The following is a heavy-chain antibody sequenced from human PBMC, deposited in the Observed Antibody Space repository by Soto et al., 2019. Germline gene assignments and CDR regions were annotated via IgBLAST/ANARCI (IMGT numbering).Heavy chain of an antibody. CDR1: GYTFTSYY. J-gene: IGHJ4*02. CDR2: INPSGGST. CDR3: ARTTYYYDSSGYYWFDY. D-gene: IGHD3-22*01. Sequence: ASVKVSCKASGYTFTSYYMHWVRQAPGQGLEWMGIINPSGGSTSYAQKFQGRVTMTRDTSTSTVYMELSSLRSEDTAVYYCARTTYYYDSSGYYWFDYWGQGTLVTVSS. V-gene: IGHV1-46*03.